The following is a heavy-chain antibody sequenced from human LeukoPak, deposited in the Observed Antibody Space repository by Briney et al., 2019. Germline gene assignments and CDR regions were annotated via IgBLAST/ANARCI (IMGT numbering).Heavy chain of an antibody. V-gene: IGHV3-21*01. J-gene: IGHJ4*02. CDR2: ISSSSSYI. Sequence: GGSLRLSCAASGFTFSSYSMNWVRQAPGKGLEWVSSISSSSSYIYYADSVKGRFTISRDNSKNTLYLQMNSLRAEDTAVYYCAKDMGLRLGELSVDYWGQGTLVTVSS. D-gene: IGHD3-16*02. CDR3: AKDMGLRLGELSVDY. CDR1: GFTFSSYS.